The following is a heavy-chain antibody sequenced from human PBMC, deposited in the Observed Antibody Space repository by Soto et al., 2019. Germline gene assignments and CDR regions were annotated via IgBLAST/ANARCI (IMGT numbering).Heavy chain of an antibody. Sequence: ASVEIGCKSSGYTFNIYAIHWLFQAPGQRLEWMGWINAGNGNTKYSQKFQGRVTITRDTSASTAYMELSSLRSEDTAVYYCARERGYCSGGSCYSGAFDYWGQGTLVTASS. CDR3: ARERGYCSGGSCYSGAFDY. D-gene: IGHD2-15*01. V-gene: IGHV1-3*01. CDR2: INAGNGNT. CDR1: GYTFNIYA. J-gene: IGHJ4*02.